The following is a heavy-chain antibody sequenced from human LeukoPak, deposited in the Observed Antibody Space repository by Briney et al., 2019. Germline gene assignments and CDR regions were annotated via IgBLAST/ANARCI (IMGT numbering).Heavy chain of an antibody. CDR2: IHRDGRTA. J-gene: IGHJ4*02. V-gene: IGHV3-43*02. CDR1: GFDFDDYD. Sequence: PGGSLRLSCAASGFDFDDYDMHWVRQAPGKGLEWVSLIHRDGRTAYYADSVKGRFAISRDNSRRSLYLQINSLRNEDTALYRCAKTRRSGTEYGEFDHWGQGTLVTVSS. D-gene: IGHD4-17*01. CDR3: AKTRRSGTEYGEFDH.